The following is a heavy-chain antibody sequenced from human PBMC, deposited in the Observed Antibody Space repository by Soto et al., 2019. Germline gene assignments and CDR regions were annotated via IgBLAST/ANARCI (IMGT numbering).Heavy chain of an antibody. CDR2: ISSSSSYI. D-gene: IGHD3-22*01. CDR1: GFTFSSYS. J-gene: IGHJ3*02. CDR3: ARDSQDCSGYYEFGFDI. Sequence: EVQLVESGGGLVKPGGSLRLSCAASGFTFSSYSMNWVRQAPGKGLEWVSSISSSSSYIYYADSVKGRFTISRDNAKNSLYLQMNSLRAEDTAVYYCARDSQDCSGYYEFGFDIWGQGTMVTDSS. V-gene: IGHV3-21*01.